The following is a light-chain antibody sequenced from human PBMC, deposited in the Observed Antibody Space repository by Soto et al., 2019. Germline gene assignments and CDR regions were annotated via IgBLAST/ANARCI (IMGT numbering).Light chain of an antibody. CDR3: QNYESAPNT. J-gene: IGKJ2*01. CDR1: QAINNY. V-gene: IGKV1-27*01. CDR2: AAS. Sequence: DIQMTQSPSSLSASVRDRVTITCRASQAINNYLAWYQQKPGKVPKLLIYAASTLQPGVQSRFSGRGSGTVFTLTINSLQPEDVASYYCQNYESAPNTFGRGTRLEIK.